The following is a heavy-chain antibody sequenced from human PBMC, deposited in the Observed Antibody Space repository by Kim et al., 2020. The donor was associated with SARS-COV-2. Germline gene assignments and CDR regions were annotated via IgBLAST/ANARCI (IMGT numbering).Heavy chain of an antibody. D-gene: IGHD3-3*01. J-gene: IGHJ4*02. CDR1: GFTFSHAW. CDR2: IKSKSDGGTT. V-gene: IGHV3-15*01. CDR3: TTDPFWSVVDY. Sequence: GGSLRLSCAVSGFTFSHAWMSWVRQAPGKGLEWVGHIKSKSDGGTTDYAAPVKGRFSISRDDSKGTVYLQMNSLKIDDSAVYFCTTDPFWSVVDYWGQGTLVPVSS.